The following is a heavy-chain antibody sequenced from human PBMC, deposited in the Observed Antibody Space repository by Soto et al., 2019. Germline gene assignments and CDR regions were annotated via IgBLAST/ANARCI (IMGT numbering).Heavy chain of an antibody. CDR1: GYTFTTYG. D-gene: IGHD1-26*01. CDR3: ARDKGSKAWYYFFDF. Sequence: GASVKVSCKASGYTFTTYGIAWVRQAPGQGLEWLGWISAYNGNTNYAQKFQGRVTMTTETSTNTAYMEVRGLRSDDTAVYYCARDKGSKAWYYFFDFWGQGTLVTVSS. V-gene: IGHV1-18*01. J-gene: IGHJ4*02. CDR2: ISAYNGNT.